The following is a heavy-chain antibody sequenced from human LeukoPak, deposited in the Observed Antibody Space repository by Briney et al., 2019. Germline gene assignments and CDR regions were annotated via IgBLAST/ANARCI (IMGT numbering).Heavy chain of an antibody. J-gene: IGHJ3*02. V-gene: IGHV1-69*05. Sequence: ASVKVSCKASGGTFSSYAISWVRQAPGQGLEWMGGIIPIFGTANYAQKFQGRVTITTDESTSTAYMELSSLRSEDTAVYYCARDLSYYDSSGYYPHAFDIWGQGTMVTVSS. CDR2: IIPIFGTA. CDR3: ARDLSYYDSSGYYPHAFDI. CDR1: GGTFSSYA. D-gene: IGHD3-22*01.